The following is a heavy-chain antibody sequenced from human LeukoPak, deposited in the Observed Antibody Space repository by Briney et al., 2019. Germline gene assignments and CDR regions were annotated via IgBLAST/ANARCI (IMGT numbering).Heavy chain of an antibody. CDR3: ARVGVYYDFWSGYYTESEVGAFDI. CDR1: GFTFSSYS. CDR2: ISSSSSYI. V-gene: IGHV3-21*01. Sequence: GGSLRLSCAASGFTFSSYSMNWVRQAPGKGLEWVSSISSSSSYIYYADSVKGRFTISRDNAKNSLYLQMNSLRAEDTAVYYCARVGVYYDFWSGYYTESEVGAFDIWGQGTMVTVSS. J-gene: IGHJ3*02. D-gene: IGHD3-3*01.